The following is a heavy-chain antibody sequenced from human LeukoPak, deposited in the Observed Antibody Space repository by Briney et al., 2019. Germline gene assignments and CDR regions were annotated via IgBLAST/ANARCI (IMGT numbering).Heavy chain of an antibody. Sequence: SETLSLTCTVSGGSISSYYWSWIRQPAGKGLEWIGRIYTSGSTNYNPSLKSRVTMSVDTSKNQFSLKLSPVTAADTAVYYCASLLGYCSGGSCYDYWGQGTLVTVSS. CDR2: IYTSGST. CDR3: ASLLGYCSGGSCYDY. D-gene: IGHD2-15*01. V-gene: IGHV4-4*07. J-gene: IGHJ4*02. CDR1: GGSISSYY.